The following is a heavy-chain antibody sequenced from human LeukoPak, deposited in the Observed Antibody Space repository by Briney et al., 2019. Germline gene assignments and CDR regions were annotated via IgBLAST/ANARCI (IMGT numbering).Heavy chain of an antibody. CDR3: AKSRGDYGDFLDY. CDR1: GFTFSSYA. V-gene: IGHV3-23*01. CDR2: ISGSGGST. J-gene: IGHJ4*02. D-gene: IGHD4-17*01. Sequence: PEGSLRLSCAASGFTFSSYAMSWVRQAPGKGLEWVSAISGSGGSTYYADSVKGRFTISRDNSKNTLYLQMNSLRAEDTAVYYCAKSRGDYGDFLDYWGQGTLVTVSS.